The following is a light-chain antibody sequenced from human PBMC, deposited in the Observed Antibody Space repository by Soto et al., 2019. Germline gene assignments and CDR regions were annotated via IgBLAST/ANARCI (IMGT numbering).Light chain of an antibody. CDR3: SSYTSSSTWV. V-gene: IGLV2-14*01. Sequence: QSVLTQPASVSESPGQSITISCTATTSDIDNYNYVSWYQQHPGKAPKLMIYEVSNRPSGVSNRFSGSKSGNTASLTISGLQAEDEADYYCSSYTSSSTWVFGGGTKLTVL. CDR1: TSDIDNYNY. CDR2: EVS. J-gene: IGLJ3*02.